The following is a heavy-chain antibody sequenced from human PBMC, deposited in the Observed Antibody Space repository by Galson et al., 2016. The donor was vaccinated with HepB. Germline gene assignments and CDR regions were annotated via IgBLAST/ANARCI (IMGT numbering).Heavy chain of an antibody. CDR2: ISAYNDNT. CDR1: GYTFSSYG. CDR3: ARDLGWELPLYAMDV. V-gene: IGHV1-18*01. J-gene: IGHJ6*02. D-gene: IGHD1-26*01. Sequence: SVKVSCKAFGYTFSSYGISWMRQAPGQGLEWMGWISAYNDNTNYAQKLQGRVTMTTDTSTSTAYMELRSLRSDDTAVYYCARDLGWELPLYAMDVWGQGTTVTVSS.